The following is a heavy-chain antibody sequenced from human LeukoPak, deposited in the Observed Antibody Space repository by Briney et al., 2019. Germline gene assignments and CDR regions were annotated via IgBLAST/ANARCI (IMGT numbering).Heavy chain of an antibody. CDR1: GGSFSVYY. CDR3: ARGLDYGDYQYYFDY. J-gene: IGHJ4*02. CDR2: INHSGST. D-gene: IGHD4-17*01. V-gene: IGHV4-34*01. Sequence: SETLSLTCAVYGGSFSVYYWSWIRQPPGKGLEWIGEINHSGSTNYNPSLKSRVTISVDTSKNQFSLKLSSVTAADTAVYYCARGLDYGDYQYYFDYWGQGTLVTVSS.